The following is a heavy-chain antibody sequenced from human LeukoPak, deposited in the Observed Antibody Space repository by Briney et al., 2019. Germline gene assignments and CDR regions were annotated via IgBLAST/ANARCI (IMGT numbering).Heavy chain of an antibody. CDR1: GFTFSSYS. V-gene: IGHV3-21*01. CDR3: ARERRVSGYDYVDYYGMDV. CDR2: ISSSSSYI. J-gene: IGHJ6*02. Sequence: SGGSLRLSCAASGFTFSSYSMNWVRQAPGKGLEWVSSISSSSSYIYYADSVKGRLTISRDNAKNSLYLQMNSLRAEDTAVYYCARERRVSGYDYVDYYGMDVWGQGTTVTVSS. D-gene: IGHD5-12*01.